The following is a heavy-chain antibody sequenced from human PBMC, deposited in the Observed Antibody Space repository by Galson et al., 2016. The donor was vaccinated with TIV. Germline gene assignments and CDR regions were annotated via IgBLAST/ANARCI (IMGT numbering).Heavy chain of an antibody. CDR1: GFTFDDYA. V-gene: IGHV3-9*01. CDR3: ARYLRSSNFDY. Sequence: SLRLSCAASGFTFDDYAMYWVRQAPGKGLEWVSGISSTSGGISYVDSVKGRFTISRDNAENSLYLQMNSLRAEDTAVYYCARYLRSSNFDYWGQGTLVTVSS. J-gene: IGHJ4*02. CDR2: ISSTSGGI.